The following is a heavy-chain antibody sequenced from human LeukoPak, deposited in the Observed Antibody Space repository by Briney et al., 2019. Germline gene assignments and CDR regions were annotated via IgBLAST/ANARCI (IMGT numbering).Heavy chain of an antibody. CDR1: GFTFSSYS. CDR3: AREGEYYYGSGSYSTRYYYYGMDV. Sequence: GGSLRLSCAASGFTFSSYSMNWVRQAPGKGLEWVSSISSSSSYIYYADSVKGRFTISRDNAKNSLYLQMNSLRAEDTAVYYCAREGEYYYGSGSYSTRYYYYGMDVWGQGTTVTVSS. D-gene: IGHD3-10*01. CDR2: ISSSSSYI. V-gene: IGHV3-21*01. J-gene: IGHJ6*02.